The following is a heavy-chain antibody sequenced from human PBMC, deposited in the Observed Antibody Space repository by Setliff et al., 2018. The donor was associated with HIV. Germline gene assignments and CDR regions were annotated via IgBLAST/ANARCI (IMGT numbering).Heavy chain of an antibody. CDR2: IYYSGNT. V-gene: IGHV4-39*01. Sequence: SETLSLTCSVSGGSISSISYYWGWIRQPPGKGLEWIGNIYYSGNTYYNPSLKSRVTISVAMSKNQFSLKLSSVTAADTAVYYCAVRRYYDSTGYYDYWGQGTLVTVSS. CDR1: GGSISSISYY. CDR3: AVRRYYDSTGYYDY. D-gene: IGHD3-22*01. J-gene: IGHJ4*02.